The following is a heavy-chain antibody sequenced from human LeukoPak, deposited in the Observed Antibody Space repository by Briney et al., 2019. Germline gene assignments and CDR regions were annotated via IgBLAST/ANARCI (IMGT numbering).Heavy chain of an antibody. Sequence: GGSLRLSCAASGFTFSSYSMNWVRQAPGKGLEWVSSISSSSSYIYYADSVKGRFTISRDNSKNSLYLQMNSLRTEDTALYYCAKGGECSSTSCCEHYYYYMDVWGKGTTVTISS. J-gene: IGHJ6*03. CDR3: AKGGECSSTSCCEHYYYYMDV. CDR2: ISSSSSYI. CDR1: GFTFSSYS. D-gene: IGHD2-2*01. V-gene: IGHV3-21*04.